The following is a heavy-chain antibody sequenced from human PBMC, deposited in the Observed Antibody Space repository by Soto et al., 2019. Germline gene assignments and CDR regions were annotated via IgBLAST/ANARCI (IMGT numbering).Heavy chain of an antibody. Sequence: QVQLVQSGAEVRKPGSSVTVSCETSGDTFNNYVINWVRQAPGQGPEWMGRIIPIVGKTIYAQRFQGRVTITADKATTTVYMDLSSLRIDDTAVYFCAREVTSTSTGMDYWGQGSLVTVSS. CDR3: AREVTSTSTGMDY. J-gene: IGHJ4*02. V-gene: IGHV1-69*04. CDR1: GDTFNNYV. D-gene: IGHD2-2*01. CDR2: IIPIVGKT.